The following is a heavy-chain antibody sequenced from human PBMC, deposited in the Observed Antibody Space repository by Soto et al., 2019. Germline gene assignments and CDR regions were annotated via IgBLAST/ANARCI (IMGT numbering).Heavy chain of an antibody. V-gene: IGHV1-69*13. CDR1: GGTFSSYA. CDR3: ARAGVLDSNLISDYYYYGMDV. D-gene: IGHD3-10*01. J-gene: IGHJ6*02. Sequence: ASVKVSCKASGGTFSSYAISWVRQAPGQGLEWMGGIIPIFGTANYAQKFQGRVTITADESTSTAYMELSSLRSEDTAVYYCARAGVLDSNLISDYYYYGMDVWGQGTTVTVSS. CDR2: IIPIFGTA.